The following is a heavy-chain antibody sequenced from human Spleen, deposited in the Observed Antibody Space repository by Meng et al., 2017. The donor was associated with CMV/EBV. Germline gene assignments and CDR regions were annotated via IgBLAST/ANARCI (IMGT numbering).Heavy chain of an antibody. D-gene: IGHD3-10*01. CDR2: ITSSSSYK. J-gene: IGHJ6*02. CDR1: GFTFSSYW. Sequence: GESLKISCAASGFTFSSYWMNWVRQAPGKGLEWVSSITSSSSYKYYAASVKGRFTISRDNAKNSLYLQMNSLGAEDTAVYYCARPQESPRVWGQGTTVTVSS. CDR3: ARPQESPRV. V-gene: IGHV3-21*01.